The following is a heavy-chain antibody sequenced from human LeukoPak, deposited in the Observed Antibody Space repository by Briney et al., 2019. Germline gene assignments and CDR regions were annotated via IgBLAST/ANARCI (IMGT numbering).Heavy chain of an antibody. CDR1: GFNFSSYA. Sequence: PGGSLRLSCAGSGFNFSSYAMSWVRQAPGQGLEWVSVISDSGDYTSYADSVRGRFTISRDNSRNTLYLQMISLRPEDTAVYYSPQATSIGKYCINGVCSPFDYWGQGTLVTVSS. J-gene: IGHJ4*02. D-gene: IGHD2-8*01. V-gene: IGHV3-23*01. CDR2: ISDSGDYT. CDR3: PQATSIGKYCINGVCSPFDY.